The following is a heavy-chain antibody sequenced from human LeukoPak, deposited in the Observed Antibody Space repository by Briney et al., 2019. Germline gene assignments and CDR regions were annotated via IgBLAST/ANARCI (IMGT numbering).Heavy chain of an antibody. Sequence: ASVKVSCKASGYTFTSYGISWVRQAPGQGLEWMGWIGPNNGNTNYAQKLQGRVTMTTDTSTGTAYMELRSLRSDDTAVYYCASSLNGGAFDIWGQGTMVTVSS. D-gene: IGHD3-10*01. CDR3: ASSLNGGAFDI. J-gene: IGHJ3*02. CDR2: IGPNNGNT. CDR1: GYTFTSYG. V-gene: IGHV1-18*01.